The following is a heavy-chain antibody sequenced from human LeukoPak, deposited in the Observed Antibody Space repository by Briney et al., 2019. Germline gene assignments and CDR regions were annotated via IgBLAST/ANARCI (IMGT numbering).Heavy chain of an antibody. CDR3: ARDSYDSSGYEDY. Sequence: SVKVSCKASGGTFSSYAISWVRQAPGQGLEWMGRIIPILGIANYAQKFQGRVTITADKSTSTAYMELSNLRSEDTAVYYCARDSYDSSGYEDYWGQGTLVTVSS. CDR2: IIPILGIA. V-gene: IGHV1-69*04. CDR1: GGTFSSYA. D-gene: IGHD3-22*01. J-gene: IGHJ4*02.